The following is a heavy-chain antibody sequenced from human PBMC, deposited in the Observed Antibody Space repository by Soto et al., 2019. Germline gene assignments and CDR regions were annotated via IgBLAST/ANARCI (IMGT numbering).Heavy chain of an antibody. J-gene: IGHJ6*02. CDR3: ARMGDVPYYYSGLDV. D-gene: IGHD3-16*01. CDR1: GYSFTRYG. CDR2: ISGYNANT. Sequence: QVHMVQSGAEVKKPGASVKVSCKASGYSFTRYGISWVRQAPGQGLEWMGWISGYNANTNYPENLQGRVTMTTDTSTSTAYMEVRNLISDDTAVYYCARMGDVPYYYSGLDVWGQGTTVTVSS. V-gene: IGHV1-18*01.